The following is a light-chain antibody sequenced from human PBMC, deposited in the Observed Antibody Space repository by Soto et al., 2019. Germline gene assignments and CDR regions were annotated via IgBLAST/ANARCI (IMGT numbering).Light chain of an antibody. V-gene: IGLV1-47*01. CDR3: AAWDDSLSGFVL. CDR1: TSNIGNNY. CDR2: RNN. J-gene: IGLJ3*02. Sequence: QSVLTQPPSVSSASGLKVTISCSGSTSNIGNNYVSWYQQLPGTAPKLLIYRNNQRPSGVPDRFFGSKSGTSASLAISGLRSEDEADYYCAAWDDSLSGFVLFGGGTKVTVL.